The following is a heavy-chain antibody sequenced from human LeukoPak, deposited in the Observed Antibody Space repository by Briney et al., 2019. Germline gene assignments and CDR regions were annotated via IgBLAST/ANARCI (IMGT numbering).Heavy chain of an antibody. J-gene: IGHJ6*02. CDR3: ARDSRYSSSWDPRYYYYYGMDV. Sequence: PGGSLRLSCAASGFTFSSYWMSWVRQAPGKGLEWVANIKQDGSEKYYVDSVKGRFTISRDNAKNSLYLQMNSLRAEDTAVYYCARDSRYSSSWDPRYYYYYGMDVWGQGATVTVSS. V-gene: IGHV3-7*01. D-gene: IGHD6-13*01. CDR2: IKQDGSEK. CDR1: GFTFSSYW.